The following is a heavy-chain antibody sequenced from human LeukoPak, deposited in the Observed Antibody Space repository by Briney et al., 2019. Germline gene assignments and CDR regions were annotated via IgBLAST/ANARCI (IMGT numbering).Heavy chain of an antibody. CDR3: ARGLGVPAAIVAFDI. J-gene: IGHJ3*02. CDR2: INHSGST. CDR1: GWSFIRYY. Sequence: SETMSLTCLLYGWSFIRYYWRWIRPPAGKGPEWVGEINHSGSTNYNPSLKSRVTISVDTSKNQFSLKLSSVTAADTAVYYCARGLGVPAAIVAFDIWGQGTMVTVSS. V-gene: IGHV4-34*01. D-gene: IGHD2-2*01.